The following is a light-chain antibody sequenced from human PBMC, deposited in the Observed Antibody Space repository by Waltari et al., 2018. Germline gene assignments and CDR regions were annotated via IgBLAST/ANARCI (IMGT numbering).Light chain of an antibody. V-gene: IGLV2-11*01. Sequence: QSALTQPRSVSGSPGHSVTISCTGTSSDVGAYNHLSWYQQHPGKAPKLMIYGVSKRPSGVPDRFSGSKSGNTASLTISGLQAEDEGDYYCCSYAGTYTVRVFGGGTKVTVL. CDR1: SSDVGAYNH. J-gene: IGLJ3*02. CDR2: GVS. CDR3: CSYAGTYTVRV.